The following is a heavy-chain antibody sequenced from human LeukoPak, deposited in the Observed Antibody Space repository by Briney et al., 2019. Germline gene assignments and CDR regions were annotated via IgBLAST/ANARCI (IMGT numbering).Heavy chain of an antibody. V-gene: IGHV1-46*01. J-gene: IGHJ4*02. D-gene: IGHD6-19*01. CDR2: INPSGGST. Sequence: ASVKVSCKASGYTFTSYYMHWVRQAPGQGLEWMGIINPSGGSTSYAQKFQGRVTMTRDMSTSTVYMELSSLRSEDTAVYYCATTGSSGWYYYDYWGQGTLVTVSS. CDR1: GYTFTSYY. CDR3: ATTGSSGWYYYDY.